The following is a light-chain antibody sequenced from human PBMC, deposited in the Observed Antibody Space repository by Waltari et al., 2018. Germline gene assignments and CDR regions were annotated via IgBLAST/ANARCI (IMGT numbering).Light chain of an antibody. Sequence: QSALTQPRPVSGSPGQSVTISCTGTSSDVGGYNYVSWYQQHPGKAPTLMIYDVSKRPSGVPDRFSGSKSGNTASLTISGLQTEDEADYYCCSFAGSHTYVVFGGGTKLTVL. CDR2: DVS. V-gene: IGLV2-11*01. CDR1: SSDVGGYNY. CDR3: CSFAGSHTYVV. J-gene: IGLJ2*01.